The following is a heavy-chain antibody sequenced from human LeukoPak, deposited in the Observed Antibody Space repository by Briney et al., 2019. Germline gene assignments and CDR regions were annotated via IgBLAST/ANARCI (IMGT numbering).Heavy chain of an antibody. CDR1: GFTFSSYS. V-gene: IGHV3-21*01. J-gene: IGHJ4*02. CDR2: ISSSSSYI. D-gene: IGHD6-13*01. CDR3: ARVLGYSSSWDGFDY. Sequence: PGGSLRLSCAASGFTFSSYSMNWVRQAPGQGLHLVSSISSSSSYIYYADSVKGRFTISRDNAKNSLYLQMNSLRAEDTAVYYCARVLGYSSSWDGFDYWGQGTLVTVSS.